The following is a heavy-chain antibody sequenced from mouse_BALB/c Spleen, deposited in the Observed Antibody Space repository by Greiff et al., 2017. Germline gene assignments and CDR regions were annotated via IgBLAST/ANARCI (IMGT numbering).Heavy chain of an antibody. V-gene: IGHV1S41*01. D-gene: IGHD1-1*01. CDR2: IAPGSGST. CDR3: ARCYYGSSYENWYFDV. Sequence: DLVKPGASVKLSCKASGYTFTSYWLNWIKQRPGQGLEWIGRIAPGSGSTYYNEMFKGKATLTVDTSSSTAYIQLSSLSSEDSAVYFCARCYYGSSYENWYFDVWGAGTTVTVSS. J-gene: IGHJ1*01. CDR1: GYTFTSYW.